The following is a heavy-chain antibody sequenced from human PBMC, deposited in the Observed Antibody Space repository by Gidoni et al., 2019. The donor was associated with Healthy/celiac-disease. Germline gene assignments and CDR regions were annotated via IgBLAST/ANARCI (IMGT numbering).Heavy chain of an antibody. CDR3: AREVGYYYYMDV. V-gene: IGHV4-59*01. CDR1: GRSISSYY. J-gene: IGHJ6*03. Sequence: QVQLQESGPGLVKPSETLSLTCTVSGRSISSYYWSWIRQPPGKGLEWIGYIYYSGSNNYNPSLKSRVTISVDTSENQFSLKLSSVTAADTAVYYCAREVGYYYYMDVWGKGTTVTVSS. CDR2: IYYSGSN.